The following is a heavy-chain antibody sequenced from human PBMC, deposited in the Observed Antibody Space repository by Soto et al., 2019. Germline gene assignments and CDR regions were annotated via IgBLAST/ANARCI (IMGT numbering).Heavy chain of an antibody. D-gene: IGHD2-21*01. J-gene: IGHJ2*01. Sequence: GESLKISCKGSGYSFTTYWIAWVRQMPGRGLEWMGIIYPGDTAARYSPSFHGQVTISADKSISTAYLQWSSLKASDTAMYYCARRVGEQPVLDHGYFDLWGRGTLVTVSS. CDR2: IYPGDTAA. CDR1: GYSFTTYW. CDR3: ARRVGEQPVLDHGYFDL. V-gene: IGHV5-51*01.